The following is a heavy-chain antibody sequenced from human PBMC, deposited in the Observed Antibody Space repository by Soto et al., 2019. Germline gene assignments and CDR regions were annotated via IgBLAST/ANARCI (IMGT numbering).Heavy chain of an antibody. D-gene: IGHD3-10*01. CDR3: AKGPQTGYYDSGNFYSRVX. V-gene: IGHV4-34*01. Sequence: LSLTCAVSGGSFHGYYWSWIRQPPGEGLEWIVEINQSGSANYNPTFKSRVFISVDMSKNHMSLHLTSVSAAGTALYYCAKGPQTGYYDSGNFYSRVXWGQETVVTVSX. J-gene: IGHJ4*02. CDR2: INQSGSA. CDR1: GGSFHGYY.